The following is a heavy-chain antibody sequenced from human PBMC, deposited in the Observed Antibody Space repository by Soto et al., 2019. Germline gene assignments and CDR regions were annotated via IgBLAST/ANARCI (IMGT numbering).Heavy chain of an antibody. J-gene: IGHJ4*02. V-gene: IGHV4-31*03. D-gene: IGHD6-19*01. CDR3: AGGHLAVAGRRRLYPPPPGSTDY. CDR1: GGSISSGGYY. CDR2: IYYSRST. Sequence: QVQLQESGPGLVKPSQTLSLTCTVSGGSISSGGYYWSWIRQHPGKGLEWIGYIYYSRSTYYNPSLKSRCTLPVDTAKTQFPLKLRPVAAAATAVYYGAGGHLAVAGRRRLYPPPPGSTDYWGQGTLVTVSS.